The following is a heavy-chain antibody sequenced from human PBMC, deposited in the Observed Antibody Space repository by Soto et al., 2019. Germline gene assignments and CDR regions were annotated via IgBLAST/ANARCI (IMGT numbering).Heavy chain of an antibody. D-gene: IGHD3-3*01. Sequence: QVHLQESGPGLVKPSETLSLTCSVSGGTISGYYWTWIRQPAGKGLEWIGRIYSSGNTKYNPSLRSRVTMSRDTSNNQFSLRLTSVTAADTAVYDCARGQRFSDWFDPWGQGTLVTVSS. CDR2: IYSSGNT. CDR1: GGTISGYY. V-gene: IGHV4-4*07. J-gene: IGHJ5*02. CDR3: ARGQRFSDWFDP.